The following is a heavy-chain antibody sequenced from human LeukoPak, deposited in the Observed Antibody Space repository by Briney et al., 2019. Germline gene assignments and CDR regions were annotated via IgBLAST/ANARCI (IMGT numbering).Heavy chain of an antibody. Sequence: PSETLSLTCTVSGASISSGSYYWSWIRQPARKGMEWIGRVYMTGSTNYNPSLNSRVTISIDTSKNQFSLNLSSVTAAHRTVYYCTGWDFWSGHKSYFDPWAQGTLVTVSS. V-gene: IGHV4-61*02. J-gene: IGHJ5*02. CDR2: VYMTGST. CDR3: TGWDFWSGHKSYFDP. D-gene: IGHD3-3*01. CDR1: GASISSGSYY.